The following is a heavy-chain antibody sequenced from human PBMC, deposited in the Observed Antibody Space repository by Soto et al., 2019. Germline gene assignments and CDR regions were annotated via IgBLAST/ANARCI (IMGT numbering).Heavy chain of an antibody. D-gene: IGHD3-10*01. J-gene: IGHJ6*02. V-gene: IGHV4-34*01. CDR3: ARLSVEVRGVYGMDV. Sequence: SETLSLTCAVYGGSFSGYYWSCIRQPPGKGLEWIGEINHSGSTNYNPSLKSRVTISVDTSKNQFSLKLSSVTAADTAVYYCARLSVEVRGVYGMDVWGQGTTVTVSS. CDR2: INHSGST. CDR1: GGSFSGYY.